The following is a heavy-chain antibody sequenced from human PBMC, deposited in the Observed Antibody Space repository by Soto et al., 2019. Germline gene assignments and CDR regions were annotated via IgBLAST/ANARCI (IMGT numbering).Heavy chain of an antibody. J-gene: IGHJ4*02. CDR1: GYGFTTYG. Sequence: QVHLVQSGAEVKKPGASVKVSCKGSGYGFTTYGITWVRQAPGQGLEWMAWISAHNGNTNYAQKLQGRVTVTRDKSTSTAYIALRSLRSDDTAVYYCARGRYGDYWGQGALVTVSS. D-gene: IGHD1-1*01. V-gene: IGHV1-18*01. CDR2: ISAHNGNT. CDR3: ARGRYGDY.